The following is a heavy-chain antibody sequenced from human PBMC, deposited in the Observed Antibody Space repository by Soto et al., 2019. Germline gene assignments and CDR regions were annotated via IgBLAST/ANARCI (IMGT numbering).Heavy chain of an antibody. CDR1: GFTFSSYG. Sequence: PGGSLRLSCAASGFTFSSYGMHWVRQAPGKGLEWVSAISGSGASTHYADSVKGRFTISRDNYKNTLYLQMTSLRADDTALYYCAKTRNPSPFDYWGQGTLVTAPQ. CDR2: ISGSGAST. J-gene: IGHJ4*02. CDR3: AKTRNPSPFDY. V-gene: IGHV3-23*01.